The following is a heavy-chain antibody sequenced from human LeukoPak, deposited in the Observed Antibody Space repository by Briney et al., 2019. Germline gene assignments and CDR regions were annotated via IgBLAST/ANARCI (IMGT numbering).Heavy chain of an antibody. CDR1: GFTFSSYA. J-gene: IGHJ4*02. CDR2: ITNAGVST. CDR3: AQRIVAVDTKYFDY. D-gene: IGHD6-13*01. Sequence: GGSLRLSCAASGFTFSSYAMSWVRQAPGKGLEWVSSITNAGVSTYYADSVKGRFTISRDNSRNTLYLQMNSLRVEDTAVYFCAQRIVAVDTKYFDYWGQGTLVTVSS. V-gene: IGHV3-23*01.